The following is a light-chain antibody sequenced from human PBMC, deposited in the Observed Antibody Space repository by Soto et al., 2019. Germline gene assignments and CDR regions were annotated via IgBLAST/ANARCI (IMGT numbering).Light chain of an antibody. J-gene: IGKJ1*01. CDR3: QQYGSSPWT. Sequence: EVVLTQSPATLSLSPGERATLSCRASQSVSNNYLAWYQQKPGQAPRLLIYGASSRATGIPDRFSGSGSGTDFTLTISRLEPEDFAVYYCQQYGSSPWTFGQGTIVDIK. V-gene: IGKV3-20*01. CDR2: GAS. CDR1: QSVSNNY.